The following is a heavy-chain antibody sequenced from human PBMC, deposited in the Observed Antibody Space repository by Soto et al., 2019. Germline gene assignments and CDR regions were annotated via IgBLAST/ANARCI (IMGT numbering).Heavy chain of an antibody. Sequence: QVQLVQSGAEVKKPGSSVTVSCKASGGTFGNSAISWVRQAPGQGLEWMGGIIPIFPTPDYAQKFQGRVTXPXDXXTSTAYMELTILRSEDTAVYYCARDKDRQQVGANYYIGIDVCGQGTTVTVSS. CDR3: ARDKDRQQVGANYYIGIDV. CDR1: GGTFGNSA. D-gene: IGHD2-2*01. J-gene: IGHJ6*02. CDR2: IIPIFPTP. V-gene: IGHV1-69*05.